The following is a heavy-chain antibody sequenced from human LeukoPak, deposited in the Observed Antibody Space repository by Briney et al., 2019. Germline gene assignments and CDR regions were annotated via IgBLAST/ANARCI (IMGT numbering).Heavy chain of an antibody. CDR1: GFTFSSYA. CDR2: ISGSGGST. D-gene: IGHD5-12*01. Sequence: GGSLTLFCAPAGFTFSSYATSWARQAPGEGMGWLSDISGSGGSTLYAACVEGWFTIYRDNSKISLYMQRNSLRAEDTAVYYCAKDLSLATIAYDYWGQGTLVTVPS. CDR3: AKDLSLATIAYDY. J-gene: IGHJ4*02. V-gene: IGHV3-23*01.